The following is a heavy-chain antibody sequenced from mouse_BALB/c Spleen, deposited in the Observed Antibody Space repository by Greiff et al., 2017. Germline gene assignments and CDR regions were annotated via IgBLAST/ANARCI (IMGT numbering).Heavy chain of an antibody. J-gene: IGHJ3*01. V-gene: IGHV14-3*02. CDR1: GFNIKDTY. CDR2: IDPANGNT. CDR3: AGGYDVAD. Sequence: VQLQQSGAELVKPGASVKLSCTASGFNIKDTYMHWVKQRPEQGLEWIGRIDPANGNTKYDPKFQGKATITADTSSNTAYLQLSSLTSEDTAVYYCAGGYDVADWGQGTLVTVSA. D-gene: IGHD2-2*01.